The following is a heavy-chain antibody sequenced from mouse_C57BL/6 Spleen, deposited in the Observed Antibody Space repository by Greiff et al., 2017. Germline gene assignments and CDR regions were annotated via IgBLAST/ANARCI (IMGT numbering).Heavy chain of an antibody. J-gene: IGHJ4*01. CDR1: GYTFTDYN. V-gene: IGHV1-18*01. CDR2: INPNNGGT. CDR3: ARRDYDGGVDY. Sequence: VQLQQSGPELVKPGASVKIPCKASGYTFTDYNMDWVKQSHGKSLEWIGDINPNNGGTIYNQKFKGKATLTVDKSSSTAYMEFRSLTSEDTAVYYCARRDYDGGVDYWGQGTSVTVSS. D-gene: IGHD2-3*01.